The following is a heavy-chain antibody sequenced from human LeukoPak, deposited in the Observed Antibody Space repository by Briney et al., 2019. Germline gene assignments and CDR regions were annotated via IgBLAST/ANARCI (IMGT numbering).Heavy chain of an antibody. CDR3: AKDRRITMAGTVDYFDY. CDR2: ISGSGGNT. Sequence: GASLRLSCAASGFTFNNYAMSWVRQAPGKGLELVSSISGSGGNTYYADSVKGRFTISRDNSKNTLYLQMNSLRAADTAVYYCAKDRRITMAGTVDYFDYWGQGTRVTVSS. J-gene: IGHJ4*02. V-gene: IGHV3-23*01. D-gene: IGHD6-19*01. CDR1: GFTFNNYA.